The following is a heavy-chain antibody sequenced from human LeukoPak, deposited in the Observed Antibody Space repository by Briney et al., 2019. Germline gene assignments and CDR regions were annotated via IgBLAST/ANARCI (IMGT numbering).Heavy chain of an antibody. V-gene: IGHV3-23*01. Sequence: GGSLRLSCAASGFTFSSYAMSWVRQAPGKGLEWVSGISGSGGSTYYADSVKGRFTISRDNAKNSLYLQMNSLRAEDTALYYCAKDSNYDILTGYYDYWGQGTLVTVSS. CDR2: ISGSGGST. D-gene: IGHD3-9*01. CDR3: AKDSNYDILTGYYDY. CDR1: GFTFSSYA. J-gene: IGHJ4*02.